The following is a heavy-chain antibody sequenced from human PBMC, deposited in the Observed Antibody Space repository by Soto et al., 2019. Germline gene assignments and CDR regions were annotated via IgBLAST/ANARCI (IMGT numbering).Heavy chain of an antibody. CDR2: IYNSGRT. CDR3: ARLHGYCISSSCHGHYAMDV. CDR1: NGPVGSSTYT. V-gene: IGHV4-39*01. D-gene: IGHD2-2*01. Sequence: TSETLSLTCPVSNGPVGSSTYTWGWIRQPPGKGLEWIGSIYNSGRTYYNPSLNSRVTVSVDTSKNQFSLKVTSVTAADTAVYYCARLHGYCISSSCHGHYAMDVWGQGTTVTVSS. J-gene: IGHJ6*02.